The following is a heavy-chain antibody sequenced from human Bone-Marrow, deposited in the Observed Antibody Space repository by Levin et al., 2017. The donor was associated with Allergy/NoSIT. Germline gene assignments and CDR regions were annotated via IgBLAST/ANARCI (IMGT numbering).Heavy chain of an antibody. D-gene: IGHD3-9*01. J-gene: IGHJ3*02. CDR2: INSGSLTK. CDR3: ARAGNYGILTGYFNPFDI. V-gene: IGHV3-48*01. CDR1: GFTFSHYN. Sequence: GESLKISCAASGFTFSHYNMNWVRQAPGKGLEWVSFINSGSLTKFYGDSVKGRFTISRDNADNSLYLQMNSLRVEDTAVYFCARAGNYGILTGYFNPFDIWGRGTMVTVSS.